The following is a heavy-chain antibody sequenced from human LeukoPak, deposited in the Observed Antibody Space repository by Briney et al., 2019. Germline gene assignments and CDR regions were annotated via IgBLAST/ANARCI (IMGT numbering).Heavy chain of an antibody. CDR1: GYSISSGYQ. V-gene: IGHV4-38-2*02. D-gene: IGHD2-2*01. CDR2: IYHSGSA. J-gene: IGHJ5*02. CDR3: ARDPRWLTPDCTSTSCYENYFDP. Sequence: PSETLSLTCAVSGYSISSGYQWAWIRQPPGKGLEWIGSIYHSGSAHYNPSLKTRVTILVDTSKSQFSLGLSSVTDADTAVYYCARDPRWLTPDCTSTSCYENYFDPWGPGTLVTVSS.